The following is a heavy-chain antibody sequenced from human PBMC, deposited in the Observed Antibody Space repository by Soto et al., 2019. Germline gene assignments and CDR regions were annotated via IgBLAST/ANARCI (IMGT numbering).Heavy chain of an antibody. CDR2: ISYDGSNK. J-gene: IGHJ4*02. Sequence: QVQLVESGGGVVQPGRSLRLSCAASGFTFSSYGMHWVRQAPGKGLEWVAVISYDGSNKYYADSVKGRFTISRDNSKNTLYLQMNSLRAEDTAVYYCAKDRVDTAMDYWGQGTLVIVSS. V-gene: IGHV3-30*18. CDR1: GFTFSSYG. D-gene: IGHD5-18*01. CDR3: AKDRVDTAMDY.